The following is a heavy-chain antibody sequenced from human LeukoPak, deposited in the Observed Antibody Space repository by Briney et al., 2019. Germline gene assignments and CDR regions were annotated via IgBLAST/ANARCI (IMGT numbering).Heavy chain of an antibody. CDR1: GFSFSTFW. Sequence: SGGSLRLSCAASGFSFSTFWMSWVRQAPGKGLEWVANIKPDGSEKYYVDSVKGRFTISRDNAKNSLYLQMSSLRAEDTAVYYCAKDGRGSSSQNNWFDPWGQGTLVTVSS. CDR3: AKDGRGSSSQNNWFDP. D-gene: IGHD3-16*01. V-gene: IGHV3-7*03. J-gene: IGHJ5*02. CDR2: IKPDGSEK.